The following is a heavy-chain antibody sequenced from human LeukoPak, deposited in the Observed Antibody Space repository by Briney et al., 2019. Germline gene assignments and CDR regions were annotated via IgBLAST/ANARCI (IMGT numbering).Heavy chain of an antibody. V-gene: IGHV3-66*04. Sequence: GGSLRLSCVASGLSVSSNYMSWVRQAPGKGLEWVSVIYRDGSSYYAESVKGRFTISRDNSKNTLYIQMNSLRAEDTAVYYCARHGYYDILTGYYWAIEGAFDIWGQGTMVTVSS. CDR3: ARHGYYDILTGYYWAIEGAFDI. CDR2: IYRDGSS. D-gene: IGHD3-9*01. CDR1: GLSVSSNY. J-gene: IGHJ3*02.